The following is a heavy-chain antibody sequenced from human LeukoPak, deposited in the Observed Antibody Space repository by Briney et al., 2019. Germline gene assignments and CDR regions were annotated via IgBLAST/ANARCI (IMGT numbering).Heavy chain of an antibody. J-gene: IGHJ4*02. Sequence: SETLSLTCTVSGASISGSGYYWGWIRQPPGKGLEWIGSIYSSGSTYYNASLQSRVTISVDTSKNQFSLKLSSVTAADTAVYYCARGVAAAGIDYWGQGTLVTVSS. CDR1: GASISGSGYY. CDR3: ARGVAAAGIDY. V-gene: IGHV4-39*07. D-gene: IGHD6-13*01. CDR2: IYSSGST.